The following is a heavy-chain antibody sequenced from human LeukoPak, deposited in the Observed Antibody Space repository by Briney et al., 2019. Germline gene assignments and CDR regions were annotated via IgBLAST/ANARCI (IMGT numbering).Heavy chain of an antibody. CDR3: ARLGYSYYYYMDV. D-gene: IGHD3-22*01. CDR2: IYYSGST. Sequence: PGGSLRLSCAASGFTFSSYEMNWVRQAPGKGLEWIGSIYYSGSTYYNPSLKSRVTISVDTSKNQLSLKLSSVTAADTAVYYCARLGYSYYYYMDVWGKGTTVTVSS. CDR1: GFTFSSYE. V-gene: IGHV4-39*01. J-gene: IGHJ6*03.